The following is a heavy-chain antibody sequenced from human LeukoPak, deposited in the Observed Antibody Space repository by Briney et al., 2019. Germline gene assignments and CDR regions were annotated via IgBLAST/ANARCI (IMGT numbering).Heavy chain of an antibody. CDR1: GFTFNNYY. CDR3: ARGLAAAGLYFDY. J-gene: IGHJ4*02. V-gene: IGHV3-53*01. CDR2: VYTGGST. Sequence: PGGSLRLSCAASGFTFNNYYMHWVRQAPGKGLEWVSVVYTGGSTYSADSVKGRFTISRDNSKNTLYLQMNSLRAEDTAVYYCARGLAAAGLYFDYWGQGTLVTVSS. D-gene: IGHD6-13*01.